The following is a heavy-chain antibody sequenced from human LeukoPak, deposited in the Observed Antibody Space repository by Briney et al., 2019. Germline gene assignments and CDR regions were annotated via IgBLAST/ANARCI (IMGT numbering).Heavy chain of an antibody. V-gene: IGHV4-59*08. Sequence: SETLSLTCTVSGGSISNSYGSWIRQRPGKGLEWIGYIYSGSTKYNPSLKSRVTISEDTSKNQISLKMTSVTGADTVVYYCASVPALWGQGALVTVSS. CDR3: ASVPAL. J-gene: IGHJ4*02. CDR2: IYSGST. CDR1: GGSISNSY.